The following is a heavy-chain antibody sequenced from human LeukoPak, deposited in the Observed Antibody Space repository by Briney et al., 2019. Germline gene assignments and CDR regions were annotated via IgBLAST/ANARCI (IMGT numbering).Heavy chain of an antibody. CDR2: ISGSGGRT. CDR1: GFTVSSNY. V-gene: IGHV3-23*01. Sequence: GSLRLSCAASGFTVSSNYMSWVRQAPGKGLEWVSAISGSGGRTYYADSVKGRFTISRDNSKNTLYLQMNSLRAEDTAVYYCAKDRQWLGVFDYWGQGTLVTVSS. J-gene: IGHJ4*02. CDR3: AKDRQWLGVFDY. D-gene: IGHD6-19*01.